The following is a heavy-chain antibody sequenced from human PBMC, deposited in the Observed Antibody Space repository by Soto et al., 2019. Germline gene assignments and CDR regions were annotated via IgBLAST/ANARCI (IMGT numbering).Heavy chain of an antibody. CDR1: GGSISGDGSY. J-gene: IGHJ5*02. D-gene: IGHD2-15*01. Sequence: QLKESGPGLLKTSQTLSLTCRVSGGSISGDGSYWAWIRQYPGKGLEWIGYIYYSGTTYYNPSLRSRASISVDTSRSQFSLRLNSVNAADTAIYYCARETKTYCSSASCNWFDPWGQGILVAVSS. CDR3: ARETKTYCSSASCNWFDP. CDR2: IYYSGTT. V-gene: IGHV4-31*03.